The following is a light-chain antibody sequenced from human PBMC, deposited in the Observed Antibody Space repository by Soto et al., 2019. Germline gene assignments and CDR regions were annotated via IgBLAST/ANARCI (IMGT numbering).Light chain of an antibody. Sequence: QSALTQVASVSGFPGQSISISCTGTSSDVGGYNYVSWYQLHPGRAPKLIIFDVSNRPSGVSNRFSGSKSGNTASLTISGLQAEDEADYYCSSYSPKIYVIFGGGTELTVL. V-gene: IGLV2-14*03. CDR3: SSYSPKIYVI. J-gene: IGLJ2*01. CDR2: DVS. CDR1: SSDVGGYNY.